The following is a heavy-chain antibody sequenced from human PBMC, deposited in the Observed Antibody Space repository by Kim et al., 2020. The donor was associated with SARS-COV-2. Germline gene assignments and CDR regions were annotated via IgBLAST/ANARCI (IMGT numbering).Heavy chain of an antibody. CDR1: GFTFSDYY. J-gene: IGHJ4*02. D-gene: IGHD3-22*01. Sequence: GGSLRLSCAASGFTFSDYYMSWIRQAPGKGLEWVSYISSSSSYTNYADSVKGRFTISRDNAKNSLYLQMNSLRAEDTAVYYCARDYDYYDSSGYSPFDYWGQGTLVTVSS. CDR2: ISSSSSYT. V-gene: IGHV3-11*05. CDR3: ARDYDYYDSSGYSPFDY.